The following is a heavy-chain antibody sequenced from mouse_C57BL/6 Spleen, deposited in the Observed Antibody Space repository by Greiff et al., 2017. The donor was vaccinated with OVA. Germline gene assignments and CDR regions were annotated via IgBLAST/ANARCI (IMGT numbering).Heavy chain of an antibody. CDR2: IWSGGST. CDR3: AQGGGDEGYFDV. Sequence: VQLQQSGPGLVQPSQSLSITCTVSGFSLTSYGVHWVRQPPGKGLEWLGVIWSGGSTDYNAAFISRLSISKDNSKSQVFFKMNSLQADDTAIYDCAQGGGDEGYFDVWGTGTTVTVSS. J-gene: IGHJ1*03. V-gene: IGHV2-4*01. CDR1: GFSLTSYG.